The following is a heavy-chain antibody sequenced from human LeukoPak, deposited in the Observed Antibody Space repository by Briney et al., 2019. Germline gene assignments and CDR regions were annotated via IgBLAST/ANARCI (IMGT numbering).Heavy chain of an antibody. CDR3: ARDGFVGAADY. CDR2: IKQDGSEK. V-gene: IGHV3-7*01. J-gene: IGHJ4*02. Sequence: PGGSLRLSCAASGFTLSDYHMNWVRQAPGKGLEWVANIKQDGSEKQYVDSVRGRFTISRDNAKNSLYLQMNSLRVEDTAVYYCARDGFVGAADYWGQGTLVTVSS. D-gene: IGHD6-13*01. CDR1: GFTLSDYH.